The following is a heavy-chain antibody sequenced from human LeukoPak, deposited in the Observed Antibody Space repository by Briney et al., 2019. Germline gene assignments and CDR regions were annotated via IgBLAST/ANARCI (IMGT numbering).Heavy chain of an antibody. CDR3: ARGAPGAFDI. Sequence: GRSLRLSCAASGFTFSSYAMHWVRQAPGKGLEWAAVISYDGSNKYYADSVKGRFTISRDNSKNTLYLQMNSLRAEDTAVYYCARGAPGAFDIWGQGTMVTVSS. CDR2: ISYDGSNK. CDR1: GFTFSSYA. V-gene: IGHV3-30-3*01. J-gene: IGHJ3*02.